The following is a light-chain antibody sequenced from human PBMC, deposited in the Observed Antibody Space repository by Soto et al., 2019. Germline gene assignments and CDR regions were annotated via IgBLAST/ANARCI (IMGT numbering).Light chain of an antibody. Sequence: EIVMTQSPATLSVSPGQRAALSCMAMQSVSINLACYQQKPGQAPRLLIYGASNTSTGIPARFSGSGSVTEFTITISSLQSEDFAVYYCQQYNNWPRTFGQGTKV. CDR3: QQYNNWPRT. V-gene: IGKV3-15*01. J-gene: IGKJ1*01. CDR1: QSVSIN. CDR2: GAS.